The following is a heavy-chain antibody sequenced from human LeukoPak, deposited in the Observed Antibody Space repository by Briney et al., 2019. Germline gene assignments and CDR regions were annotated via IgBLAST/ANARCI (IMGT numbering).Heavy chain of an antibody. V-gene: IGHV3-33*01. Sequence: GGSLRLSCAASGFTFISYGMHWVRQAPGKGLEWVAVIWYDGSNKYYADSVKGRFTISRDNSKNTLYLQMNSLRAEDTAVYYCARDSGYSSSWDMGYYYYGMDVWGKGTRVTVSS. D-gene: IGHD6-13*01. CDR3: ARDSGYSSSWDMGYYYYGMDV. CDR1: GFTFISYG. J-gene: IGHJ6*04. CDR2: IWYDGSNK.